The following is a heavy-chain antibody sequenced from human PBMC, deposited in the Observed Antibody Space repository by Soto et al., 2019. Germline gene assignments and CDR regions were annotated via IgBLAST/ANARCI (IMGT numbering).Heavy chain of an antibody. CDR1: GFTFSSYA. V-gene: IGHV3-23*01. Sequence: GGSVRLSCAASGFTFSSYAMNWVRQAPGKGLDWVSTISGSGISTYYADSVKGRFTISRDNSKNTLYLQMNSLRAEDTAVYYCAKERQATTVTLPDYWGQGTLVTVSS. D-gene: IGHD4-17*01. CDR3: AKERQATTVTLPDY. J-gene: IGHJ4*02. CDR2: ISGSGIST.